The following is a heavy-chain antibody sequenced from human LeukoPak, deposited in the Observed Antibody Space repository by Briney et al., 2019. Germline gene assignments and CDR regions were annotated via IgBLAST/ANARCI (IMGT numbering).Heavy chain of an antibody. J-gene: IGHJ6*03. CDR2: VSGSGAIA. Sequence: GGSLRLSCAASGFTFNNYAMSWVRQAPGKGLEWVSTVSGSGAIAYYTDSDKGRFTISRDNSKNTLYLQMNSLRTEDTALYYCVRGKQNMDVWGKGTTVTISS. CDR3: VRGKQNMDV. CDR1: GFTFNNYA. V-gene: IGHV3-23*01. D-gene: IGHD3-10*01.